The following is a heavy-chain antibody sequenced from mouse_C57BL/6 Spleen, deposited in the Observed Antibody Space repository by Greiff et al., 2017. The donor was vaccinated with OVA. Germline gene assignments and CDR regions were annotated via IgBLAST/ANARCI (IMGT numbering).Heavy chain of an antibody. J-gene: IGHJ3*01. Sequence: VQLKESGAELVKPGASVKLSCTASGFTITDYYMHWVKQRTEQGLEWIGRIDPEDGDTKYAPKFQGKATITADTSSNTAYLQLSSLTSEDTAGYDCARYYSSSAGFAYWGQGTLVTVSA. V-gene: IGHV14-2*01. CDR1: GFTITDYY. CDR2: IDPEDGDT. CDR3: ARYYSSSAGFAY. D-gene: IGHD2-5*01.